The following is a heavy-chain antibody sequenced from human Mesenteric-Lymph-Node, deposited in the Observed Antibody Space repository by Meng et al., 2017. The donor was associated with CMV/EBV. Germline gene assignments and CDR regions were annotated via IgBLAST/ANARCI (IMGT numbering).Heavy chain of an antibody. CDR1: GGSLSGYY. CDR2: INHPGST. J-gene: IGHJ5*02. CDR3: ARVYNWFDP. V-gene: IGHV4-34*01. Sequence: SQTLSLTCAVSGGSLSGYYWSWIRQPPGKGLEWIGEINHPGSTNYNPTLQSRVTISVDTSKNQFSLKLSSVTAADTAVYYCARVYNWFDPWGQGTLVTVSS.